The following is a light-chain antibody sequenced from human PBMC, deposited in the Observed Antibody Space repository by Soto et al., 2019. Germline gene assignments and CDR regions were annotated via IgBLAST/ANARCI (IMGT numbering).Light chain of an antibody. J-gene: IGKJ1*01. CDR3: QQSYSTLWT. Sequence: DIHMTQSPSSLSASAGDRVTITCRASQSISTYLNWYQQKPGKAPELLIYGASSLQSGVPSRFSGSGSGTDFTLTISSLQPEDFATYYCQQSYSTLWTFGQGTKVEIK. CDR1: QSISTY. V-gene: IGKV1-39*01. CDR2: GAS.